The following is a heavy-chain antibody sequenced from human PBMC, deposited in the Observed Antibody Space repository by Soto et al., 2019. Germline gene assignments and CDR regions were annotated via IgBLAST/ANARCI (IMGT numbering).Heavy chain of an antibody. CDR1: GFSLTTTEVG. CDR3: AHFIALAGTSTWYFDL. D-gene: IGHD6-19*01. Sequence: QITLKESGPTLVKPTQTLTLTCTFSGFSLTTTEVGVGWIRQPPGKALEWLALIYWDDDKRYSPSLKSRLTITKDTSRNQVVLTMTNMDPVDTATYYCAHFIALAGTSTWYFDLWGRGTLVTVSS. J-gene: IGHJ2*01. CDR2: IYWDDDK. V-gene: IGHV2-5*02.